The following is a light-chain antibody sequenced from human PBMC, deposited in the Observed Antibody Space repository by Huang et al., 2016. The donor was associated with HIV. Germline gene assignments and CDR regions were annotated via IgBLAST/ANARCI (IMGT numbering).Light chain of an antibody. CDR3: QHYNNWPEFT. J-gene: IGKJ3*01. CDR1: QSVSSN. CDR2: GAS. Sequence: EIVMTQSPATLSVSPGERATLACRASQSVSSNLAWYQQKPGQAPGLLFYGASTRATDIPARFSGSGSGTEFTLTISSLQSEDFAVYYCQHYNNWPEFTFGPGTKVDIK. V-gene: IGKV3-15*01.